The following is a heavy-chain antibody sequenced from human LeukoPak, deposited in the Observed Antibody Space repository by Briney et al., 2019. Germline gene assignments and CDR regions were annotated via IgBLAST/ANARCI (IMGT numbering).Heavy chain of an antibody. CDR3: ARGKDSSGRPLGY. D-gene: IGHD3-22*01. V-gene: IGHV1-69*05. CDR1: EGTFSSYA. J-gene: IGHJ4*02. Sequence: SVKVSCKAPEGTFSSYAISWVRQAPGQGLEWMGGIIPIFGTANYAQKFQGRVTITTDESTSTAYMELSSLRSEDTAVYYCARGKDSSGRPLGYWGQGTLVTVSS. CDR2: IIPIFGTA.